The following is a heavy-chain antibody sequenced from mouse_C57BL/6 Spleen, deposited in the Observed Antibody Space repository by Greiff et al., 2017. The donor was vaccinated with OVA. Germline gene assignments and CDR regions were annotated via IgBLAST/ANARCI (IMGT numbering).Heavy chain of an antibody. CDR3: ARNWDAVDY. Sequence: VQLQQSGPELVKPGASVKISCKASGYTFTDYYMNWVKQSHGKSLEWIGDINPNNGGTSYNQKFKGKATLTVDKSSSTAYMELRSLTSEDSAVYYCARNWDAVDYWGQGTTLTVSS. CDR1: GYTFTDYY. V-gene: IGHV1-26*01. CDR2: INPNNGGT. J-gene: IGHJ2*01. D-gene: IGHD4-1*01.